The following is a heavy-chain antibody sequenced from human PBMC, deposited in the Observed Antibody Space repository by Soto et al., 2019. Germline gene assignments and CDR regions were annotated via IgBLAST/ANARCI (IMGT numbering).Heavy chain of an antibody. V-gene: IGHV1-24*01. CDR1: GYTLTELS. D-gene: IGHD3-10*01. CDR3: SRAPLMVRGVKRFSYFYYGKEV. J-gene: IGHJ6*01. CDR2: FDPEDGET. Sequence: ASVWVPCKVSGYTLTELSMHWVRQAPGKWLELMGGFDPEDGETIYAQKFQGRVTITADESTRKAYMELSRLRSEDTAVSYCSRAPLMVRGVKRFSYFYYGKEVWGQATTDNVSS.